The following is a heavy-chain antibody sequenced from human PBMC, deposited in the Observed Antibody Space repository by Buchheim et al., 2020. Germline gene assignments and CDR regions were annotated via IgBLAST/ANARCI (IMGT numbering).Heavy chain of an antibody. D-gene: IGHD3-3*01. CDR1: GGSISSGSYY. CDR2: IYTSGST. J-gene: IGHJ6*02. V-gene: IGHV4-61*02. CDR3: ARELYYDFWSGYTHYYGMDV. Sequence: QVQLQESGPGLVKPSQTLSLTCTVSGGSISSGSYYWSWIRPPAGKGLEWIGRIYTSGSTNYHPSLKSRVTISVDTSKNQYSLKLSSVTAADTAVYYCARELYYDFWSGYTHYYGMDVWGQGTT.